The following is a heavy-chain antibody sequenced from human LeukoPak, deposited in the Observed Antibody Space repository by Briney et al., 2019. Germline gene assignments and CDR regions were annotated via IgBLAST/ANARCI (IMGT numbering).Heavy chain of an antibody. Sequence: GRSLRLSCAASGFTFSSYAMHWVRQAPGKGLEWVAVISYDGSNKYYADSVKGRFTISRDNSKNTLYLQMNSLRAEDTAVYYCARDRGLLRFLEWLTFDYWGQGTLVTVSS. V-gene: IGHV3-30-3*01. CDR1: GFTFSSYA. D-gene: IGHD3-3*01. CDR2: ISYDGSNK. CDR3: ARDRGLLRFLEWLTFDY. J-gene: IGHJ4*02.